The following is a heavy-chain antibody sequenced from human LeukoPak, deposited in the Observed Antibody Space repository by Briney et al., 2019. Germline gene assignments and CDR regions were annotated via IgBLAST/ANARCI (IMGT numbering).Heavy chain of an antibody. Sequence: ASVKVSCKASGYTFTSYGISWVRQAPGQGLEWMGWISAYNGNTNYAQKLQGRVTMTTDTSTSTAYMELRSLRSDDTAVYYCARAPAVSLRYFDWLPQDYWGQGTLVTVSS. D-gene: IGHD3-9*01. CDR2: ISAYNGNT. CDR3: ARAPAVSLRYFDWLPQDY. J-gene: IGHJ4*02. CDR1: GYTFTSYG. V-gene: IGHV1-18*01.